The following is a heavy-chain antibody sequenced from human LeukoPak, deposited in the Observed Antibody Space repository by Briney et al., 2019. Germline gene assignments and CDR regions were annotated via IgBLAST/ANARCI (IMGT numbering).Heavy chain of an antibody. CDR1: GSTFTSSA. Sequence: SVKFSCKASGSTFTSSAVQWVRQARGQRLEWIGWIVVGSGNTNYVQKFQERVTITRDMSTSTAYMELSSLRSEDTAVYYCAAALYGDYGPDYWGQGTLVTVSS. CDR3: AAALYGDYGPDY. CDR2: IVVGSGNT. D-gene: IGHD4-17*01. V-gene: IGHV1-58*01. J-gene: IGHJ4*02.